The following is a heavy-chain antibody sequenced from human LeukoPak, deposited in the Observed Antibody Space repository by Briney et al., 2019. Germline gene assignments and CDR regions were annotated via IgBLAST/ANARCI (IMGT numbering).Heavy chain of an antibody. CDR3: AKGRIWGYCSGGSCYPPDY. D-gene: IGHD2-15*01. V-gene: IGHV3-23*01. J-gene: IGHJ4*02. CDR1: GFTFSTYS. CDR2: ISPSGGST. Sequence: PGGSLRLSCAASGFTFSTYSMNWVRQAPGKGLEWVSTISPSGGSTYYADSVKGRFTISRDNSKNTLYLQVNSLRADDTAVYYCAKGRIWGYCSGGSCYPPDYWGQGTLVTVSS.